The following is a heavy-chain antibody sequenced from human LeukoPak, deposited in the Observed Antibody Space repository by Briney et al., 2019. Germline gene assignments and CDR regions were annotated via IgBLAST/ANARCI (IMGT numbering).Heavy chain of an antibody. J-gene: IGHJ5*02. CDR3: ARHFSFYGSGSYLSYGWFDP. CDR2: IYYSGST. CDR1: RGSISGYS. V-gene: IGHV4-59*04. Sequence: SETLSLTCTVSRGSISGYSWSWIRQSPGGGLEWIGTIYYSGSTYYNPSLKSRVTISVDTSKNQFSLKLSSVTAADTAVYYCARHFSFYGSGSYLSYGWFDPWGQGTLVTVSS. D-gene: IGHD3-10*01.